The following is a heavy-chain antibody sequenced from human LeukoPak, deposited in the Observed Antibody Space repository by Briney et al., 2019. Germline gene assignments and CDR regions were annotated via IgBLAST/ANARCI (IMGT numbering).Heavy chain of an antibody. CDR1: GGTFSSYA. V-gene: IGHV1-69*04. J-gene: IGHJ5*02. D-gene: IGHD2-2*01. Sequence: SVNVSCKASGGTFSSYAISWVRQAPGQGLEWMGGIIPILGIANYAQKFQGRVTITADKSTSTAYMELNSLRSEDTAVYYCARVRCSSTSCYAGGWFDPWGQGTLVTVSS. CDR2: IIPILGIA. CDR3: ARVRCSSTSCYAGGWFDP.